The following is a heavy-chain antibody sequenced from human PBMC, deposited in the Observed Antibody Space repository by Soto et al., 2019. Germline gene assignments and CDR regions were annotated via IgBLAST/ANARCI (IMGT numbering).Heavy chain of an antibody. CDR3: TRITAPYCYYGMDV. J-gene: IGHJ6*02. D-gene: IGHD1-20*01. Sequence: QVQLVQSGAEVKEPGSSVKVSCKASGGTFNNYAISWVRQAPGQGLEWMGGIIPMFGSTVYAPQFQGRVTITADRSTSIAFMQLTSLRSEDTALYFCTRITAPYCYYGMDVWGQGTAVTVSS. CDR2: IIPMFGST. CDR1: GGTFNNYA. V-gene: IGHV1-69*06.